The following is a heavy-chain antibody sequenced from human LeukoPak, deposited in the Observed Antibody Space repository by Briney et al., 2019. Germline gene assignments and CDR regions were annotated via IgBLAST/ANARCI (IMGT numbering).Heavy chain of an antibody. CDR1: GGTFSSYA. D-gene: IGHD6-6*01. CDR3: ARGAGGSSDLFSVPGFDY. J-gene: IGHJ4*02. CDR2: IIPIFGTA. V-gene: IGHV1-69*13. Sequence: ASVKISCKASGGTFSSYAISWVRQAPGQGLEWMGGIIPIFGTANYAQKFQGRVTITADESTSTAYMELSSLRSEDTAVYYCARGAGGSSDLFSVPGFDYWGRGTLVTVSS.